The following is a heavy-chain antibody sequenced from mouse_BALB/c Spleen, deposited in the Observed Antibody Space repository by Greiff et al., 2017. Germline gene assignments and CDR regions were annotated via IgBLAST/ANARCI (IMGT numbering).Heavy chain of an antibody. CDR1: GYTFTDYA. D-gene: IGHD1-1*01. V-gene: IGHV1-67*01. CDR2: ISTYNGNT. J-gene: IGHJ2*01. Sequence: VKLVESGPEVVRPGVSVKISCKGSGYTFTDYAMHWVKQSHAKSLEWIGVISTYNGNTNYNQKFKGKATMTVDKSSSTAYMELARLTSEDSAIYYCARSGGKNYGSSYYFDYWGQGTTLTVSS. CDR3: ARSGGKNYGSSYYFDY.